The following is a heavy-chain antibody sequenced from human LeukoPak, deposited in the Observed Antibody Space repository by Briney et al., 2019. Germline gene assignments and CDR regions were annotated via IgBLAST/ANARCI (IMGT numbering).Heavy chain of an antibody. CDR2: VYSSGST. CDR3: ARDSEQLAGLDY. J-gene: IGHJ4*02. Sequence: PETLSLTCAVYGGSFSGYYWSWIRQPPGKGLEWIGRVYSSGSTNYNPSLKSRVTISVDTSKNQFSLKLSSVTAADTAVYYCARDSEQLAGLDYWGQGTLVTVSS. V-gene: IGHV4-59*10. D-gene: IGHD6-13*01. CDR1: GGSFSGYY.